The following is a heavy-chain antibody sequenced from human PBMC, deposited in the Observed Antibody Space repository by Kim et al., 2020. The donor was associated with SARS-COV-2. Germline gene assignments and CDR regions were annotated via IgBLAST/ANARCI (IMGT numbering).Heavy chain of an antibody. D-gene: IGHD1-26*01. CDR3: ARDEGAKSNAFDI. Sequence: GGSLRLSCAASGFTFSSYSMNWVRQAPGKGLEWVSSISSSSSYIYYADSVKGRFTISRDNAKNSLYLQMNSLRAEDTAVYYCARDEGAKSNAFDIWGQGTMVTVSS. V-gene: IGHV3-21*01. CDR1: GFTFSSYS. J-gene: IGHJ3*02. CDR2: ISSSSSYI.